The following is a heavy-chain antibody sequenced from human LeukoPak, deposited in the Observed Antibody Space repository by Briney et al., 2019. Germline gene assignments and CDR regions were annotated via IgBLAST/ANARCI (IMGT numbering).Heavy chain of an antibody. CDR1: GGSISDYY. V-gene: IGHV4-59*08. Sequence: SETLSLTCTVSGGSISDYYWSWIRQPPGKGLEWIGHIYYSGSTNYNPSLKSRVTISVDTSKNQFSLKLSSVTAADTAVYFYARQTGYLAYWGQGTLVTVSS. D-gene: IGHD3-9*01. CDR3: ARQTGYLAY. CDR2: IYYSGST. J-gene: IGHJ4*02.